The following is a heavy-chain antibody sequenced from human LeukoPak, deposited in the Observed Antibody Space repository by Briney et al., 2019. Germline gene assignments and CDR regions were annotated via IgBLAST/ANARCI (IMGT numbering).Heavy chain of an antibody. CDR1: GYTFTGYY. J-gene: IGHJ5*02. Sequence: ASVTVSCKASGYTFTGYYMHWVRQAPGQGLEWMGWINPNSGGTNYAQKFQGRVTMTRDTSISTAYMELRSLRSDDTAVYYCARDSSTTYYYDGSGYYNWFDPWGQGTLVTVSS. CDR2: INPNSGGT. D-gene: IGHD3-22*01. CDR3: ARDSSTTYYYDGSGYYNWFDP. V-gene: IGHV1-2*02.